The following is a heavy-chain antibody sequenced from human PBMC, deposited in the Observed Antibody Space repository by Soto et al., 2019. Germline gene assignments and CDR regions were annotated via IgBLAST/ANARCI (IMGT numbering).Heavy chain of an antibody. V-gene: IGHV1-18*04. CDR3: ARVSSSIVVVPDYGMDV. CDR1: GYTFISHG. CDR2: ISGKNGNT. J-gene: IGHJ6*02. Sequence: QIQLVQSGVEVKNPGASVKVSCKASGYTFISHGISWVRQAPGQGLEWMGWISGKNGNTNYAQKLQGRVTLTTDTSTSTAYMELRSLRSDATAVYYCARVSSSIVVVPDYGMDVWGQGTTVTVSS. D-gene: IGHD2-15*01.